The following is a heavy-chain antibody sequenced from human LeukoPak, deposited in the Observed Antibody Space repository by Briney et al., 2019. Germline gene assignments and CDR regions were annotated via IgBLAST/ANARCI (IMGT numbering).Heavy chain of an antibody. V-gene: IGHV1-69*13. Sequence: SVKVSCKASGGTFSSYAISWVRQAPGQGLEWMGGIIPIFGTANYAQKFQGRVTITADESTSTAYMELSSLRSEDTDVYYCARGSIAARPLFDYWGQGTLVTVSS. CDR2: IIPIFGTA. J-gene: IGHJ4*02. D-gene: IGHD6-6*01. CDR1: GGTFSSYA. CDR3: ARGSIAARPLFDY.